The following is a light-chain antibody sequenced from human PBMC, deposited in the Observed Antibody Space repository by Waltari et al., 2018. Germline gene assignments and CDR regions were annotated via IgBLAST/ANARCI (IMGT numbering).Light chain of an antibody. CDR2: LGS. CDR1: QSRLHSNGYNY. J-gene: IGKJ1*01. V-gene: IGKV2-28*01. Sequence: DIVMTQSPLALPVPPGQPASISCRSSQSRLHSNGYNYLDWYLQKPGQSPQLLIYLGSNRASGVPDRFSGSGSGTDFTLKISRVEAEDVGVYYCMQALQTPTFGQGTKVEIK. CDR3: MQALQTPT.